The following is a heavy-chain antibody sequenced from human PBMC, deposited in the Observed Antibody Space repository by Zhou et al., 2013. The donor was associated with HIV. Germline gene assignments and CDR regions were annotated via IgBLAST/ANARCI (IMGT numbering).Heavy chain of an antibody. CDR2: INPSTSHT. CDR1: GYTLTTSD. CDR3: VRGRYDLVY. V-gene: IGHV1-8*01. D-gene: IGHD5-12*01. Sequence: QVQLVQSGAEVKKPGASVKVSCKASGYTLTTSDLHWVRQASGQGLEWMGWINPSTSHTTYAQNFQGRVTMTRNISINTAYMELNSLTSEDTAVYYCVRGRYDLVYWGQGTLVTVSS. J-gene: IGHJ4*02.